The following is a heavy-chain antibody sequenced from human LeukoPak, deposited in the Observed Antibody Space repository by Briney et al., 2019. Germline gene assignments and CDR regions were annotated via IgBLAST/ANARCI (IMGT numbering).Heavy chain of an antibody. CDR1: RFTFSDYW. Sequence: GGSLRLSCAASRFTFSDYWMHWVRQAPGKGLVWVSRINRDGGGITYADSVKGRFTFSGDNSKNTLYLQMNSLRAEDTAVYYCAKKGQQWLVGPHNFDYWGQGTLVTVSS. V-gene: IGHV3-74*01. D-gene: IGHD6-19*01. J-gene: IGHJ4*02. CDR2: INRDGGGI. CDR3: AKKGQQWLVGPHNFDY.